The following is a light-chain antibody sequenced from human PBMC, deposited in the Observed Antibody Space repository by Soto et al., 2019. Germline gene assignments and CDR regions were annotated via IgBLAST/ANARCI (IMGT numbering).Light chain of an antibody. CDR2: EVS. Sequence: QSALTQPASVSGSPGQSITISCSGSTNDIGGYNYVSWYQHHPDKAPKLLIYEVSNRPSGVSYRFSGSKSGNTASLTISGLQAEDEADYYCSSDATSSTLVIFGGGTKVTVL. V-gene: IGLV2-14*01. CDR1: TNDIGGYNY. J-gene: IGLJ2*01. CDR3: SSDATSSTLVI.